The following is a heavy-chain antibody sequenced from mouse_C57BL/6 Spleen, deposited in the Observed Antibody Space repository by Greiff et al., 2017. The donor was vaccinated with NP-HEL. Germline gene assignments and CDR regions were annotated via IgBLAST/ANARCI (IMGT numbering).Heavy chain of an antibody. Sequence: EVKLMESGGGLVQPGGSLSLSCAASGFTFTDYYMSWVRQPPGKALEWLGFIRNKANGYTTEYSAYVKGRFTISRDNSQSILYLQMNALSAEDSATYYCARLTGRSFDVWGTGTTVTVSS. CDR2: IRNKANGYTT. CDR3: ARLTGRSFDV. CDR1: GFTFTDYY. J-gene: IGHJ1*03. D-gene: IGHD4-1*01. V-gene: IGHV7-3*01.